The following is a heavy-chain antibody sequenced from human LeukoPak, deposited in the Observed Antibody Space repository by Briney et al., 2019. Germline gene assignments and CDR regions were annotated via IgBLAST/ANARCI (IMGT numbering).Heavy chain of an antibody. CDR1: GFSFNRYT. V-gene: IGHV3-21*01. CDR3: AREQCSPGVCYQFDY. Sequence: GGSLRLSCAASGFSFNRYTMNWVRQAPGKGLEWLSVISDTSSHIQYADSVKGRFTISRDNAKNSLYLQMSSLRVEDTAVYYCAREQCSPGVCYQFDYWGQGSLVTVSS. D-gene: IGHD2-21*02. J-gene: IGHJ4*02. CDR2: ISDTSSHI.